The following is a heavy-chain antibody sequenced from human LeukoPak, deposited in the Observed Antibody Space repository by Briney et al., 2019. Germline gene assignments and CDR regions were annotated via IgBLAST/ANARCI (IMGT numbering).Heavy chain of an antibody. V-gene: IGHV3-48*01. D-gene: IGHD3-22*01. J-gene: IGHJ4*02. CDR2: ISSSSSTI. CDR3: ARDGGYYYDSSGQDY. CDR1: GFTFSSYS. Sequence: GGSLRLSCAASGFTFSSYSMNWVRQAPGRGLEWVSYISSSSSTIYYADSVKGRFTISRDNAKNSLYLQMNSLRAEDTAVYYCARDGGYYYDSSGQDYWGQGTLVTVSS.